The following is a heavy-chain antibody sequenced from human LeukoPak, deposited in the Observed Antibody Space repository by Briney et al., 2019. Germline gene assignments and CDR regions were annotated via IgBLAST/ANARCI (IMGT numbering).Heavy chain of an antibody. CDR3: ARDTIVVVPAAMPFYYYYGMDL. J-gene: IGHJ6*02. D-gene: IGHD2-2*01. Sequence: GGSLRLSCAASGFTFSSYSMNWVRQAPGKGLEWVSSISRSSSYIYYADSVKGRFTISRDNAKNSLYLQMNSLRAEDTAVYYCARDTIVVVPAAMPFYYYYGMDLWGQGTTVTVSS. CDR1: GFTFSSYS. CDR2: ISRSSSYI. V-gene: IGHV3-21*01.